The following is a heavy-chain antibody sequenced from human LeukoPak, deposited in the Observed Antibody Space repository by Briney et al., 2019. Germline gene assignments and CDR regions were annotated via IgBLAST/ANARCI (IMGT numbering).Heavy chain of an antibody. CDR1: GGSFSGYY. D-gene: IGHD1-14*01. J-gene: IGHJ6*03. V-gene: IGHV4-34*01. Sequence: PSETLSLTCAVYGGSFSGYYWSWIRQPPGKGLEWIGEINHSGSTNYNPSLKSRVTISVDTSKNQFSLKLSSVTAADTAVYYCASLLRRSRTIHYYMDVWGKGTTVTVSS. CDR3: ASLLRRSRTIHYYMDV. CDR2: INHSGST.